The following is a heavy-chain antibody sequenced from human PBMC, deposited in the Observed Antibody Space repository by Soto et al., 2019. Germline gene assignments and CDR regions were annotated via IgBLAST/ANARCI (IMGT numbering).Heavy chain of an antibody. V-gene: IGHV2-5*02. CDR2: IYWDDDT. J-gene: IGHJ2*01. Sequence: QIALKESGPTTVKPTQTLTLTCSFSGFSLSSNGVGVGWIRQPPGKGLEWLGIIYWDDDTRYSPSLKSRLIITKDSSKNPVVLTVTNMDPVDTATYYCARRPDYNYGLDWYFELWGRGILVTVSS. CDR3: ARRPDYNYGLDWYFEL. CDR1: GFSLSSNGVG. D-gene: IGHD5-18*01.